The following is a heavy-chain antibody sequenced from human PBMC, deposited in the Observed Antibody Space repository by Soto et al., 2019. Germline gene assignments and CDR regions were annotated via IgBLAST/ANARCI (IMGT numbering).Heavy chain of an antibody. CDR2: IYPGDSDT. D-gene: IGHD6-19*01. Sequence: GESLKISCNGSGYSFTSYWIGWVRQMPGKGLEWMGIIYPGDSDTRYSPSFQGQVTISADKSISTAYLQWSSLKASDTAMYYCARHVAADGYYYYYGMDVWGQGTTVTVSS. CDR3: ARHVAADGYYYYYGMDV. V-gene: IGHV5-51*01. CDR1: GYSFTSYW. J-gene: IGHJ6*02.